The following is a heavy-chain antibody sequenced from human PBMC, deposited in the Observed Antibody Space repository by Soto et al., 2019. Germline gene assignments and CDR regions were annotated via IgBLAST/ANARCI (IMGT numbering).Heavy chain of an antibody. CDR3: ARPLCSSTRCGPYFFDS. J-gene: IGHJ4*02. CDR2: MNPDNGKT. CDR1: GYTFTSND. V-gene: IGHV1-8*01. Sequence: QVQLVQSGAEVKKPGASVKVSCKASGYTFTSNDINWVRQDPGQGPEWMGWMNPDNGKTGFAQKFQGRITMTRNTSISTAYMELSSLRSDDTAVYFCARPLCSSTRCGPYFFDSWGQGSLVTVSS. D-gene: IGHD2-2*01.